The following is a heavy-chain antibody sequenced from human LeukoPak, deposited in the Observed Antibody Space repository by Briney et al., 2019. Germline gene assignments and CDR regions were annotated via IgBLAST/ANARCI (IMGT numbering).Heavy chain of an antibody. D-gene: IGHD2-2*01. CDR2: ITSDGGST. J-gene: IGHJ6*04. V-gene: IGHV3-64D*06. CDR1: GLTFRNYA. CDR3: VKAYCRSTSCYYYYYGMDV. Sequence: PGGPLRLSCSVSGLTFRNYAMHWVRQAPGKGVEYVSAITSDGGSTYYADSVKGRFTISRDNSKNTLYFQMSSLRGEDTAVYYCVKAYCRSTSCYYYYYGMDVWGKGTTVTVSS.